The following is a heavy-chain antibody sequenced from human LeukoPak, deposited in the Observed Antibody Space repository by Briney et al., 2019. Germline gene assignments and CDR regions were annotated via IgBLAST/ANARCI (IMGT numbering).Heavy chain of an antibody. Sequence: SVKVSCKASGGTFSSYAISWVRQAPGQGLEWMGGIIPIFGTANYAQKFQGRVTITADESTSTAYMELSSLRSEDTAVYYCAREVDDGSGYSPYFDYWGQGTLVTVSS. V-gene: IGHV1-69*13. J-gene: IGHJ4*02. CDR3: AREVDDGSGYSPYFDY. CDR2: IIPIFGTA. D-gene: IGHD3-22*01. CDR1: GGTFSSYA.